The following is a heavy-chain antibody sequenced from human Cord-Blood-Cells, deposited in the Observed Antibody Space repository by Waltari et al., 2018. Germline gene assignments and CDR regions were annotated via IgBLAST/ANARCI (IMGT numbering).Heavy chain of an antibody. CDR1: GDSVSSNSAA. J-gene: IGHJ6*02. CDR2: TYYKSNRNN. V-gene: IGHV6-1*01. Sequence: QVQLQQSGPGLVQPSQTLSLTCAISGDSVSSNSAAWNWIRQSPSRGLEWLGTTYYKSNRNNDYAVSVKSRITINPDTSKNQFPLQLNSVTPEDTAVYYCARVAAAGYYYYYGMDVWGQGTTVTVSS. CDR3: ARVAAAGYYYYYGMDV. D-gene: IGHD6-13*01.